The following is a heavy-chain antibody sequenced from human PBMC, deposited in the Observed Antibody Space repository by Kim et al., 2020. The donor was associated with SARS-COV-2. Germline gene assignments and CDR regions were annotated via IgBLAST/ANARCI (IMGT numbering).Heavy chain of an antibody. Sequence: SETLSLTCTVSGGSISSGSYYWSWIRQPTGQELVWIGRIYTSASTNYNPSLKSPVTISVDTSKNQFSLKLSSVTAADTAVYYCAREVAAVAGNWFDPWGQGTLVTVSS. CDR3: AREVAAVAGNWFDP. J-gene: IGHJ5*02. D-gene: IGHD6-19*01. CDR1: GGSISSGSYY. CDR2: IYTSAST. V-gene: IGHV4-61*02.